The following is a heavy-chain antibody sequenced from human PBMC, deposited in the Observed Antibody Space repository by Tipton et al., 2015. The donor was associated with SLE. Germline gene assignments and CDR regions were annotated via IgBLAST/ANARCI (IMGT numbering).Heavy chain of an antibody. Sequence: GSLRLSCAASGFTFSSYTMNWIRQAPGRGLEWVSHISASGGRAHYADSVKGRFTISRDNSKNTLYLQMSSLRSEDTAVYYCAKDYGTQLWFKGLSDYWGQGMLVTVAS. CDR3: AKDYGTQLWFKGLSDY. V-gene: IGHV3-23*01. CDR1: GFTFSSYT. D-gene: IGHD5-18*01. J-gene: IGHJ4*02. CDR2: ISASGGRA.